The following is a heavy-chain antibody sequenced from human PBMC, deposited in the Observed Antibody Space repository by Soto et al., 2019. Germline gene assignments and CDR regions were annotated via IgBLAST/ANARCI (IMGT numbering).Heavy chain of an antibody. J-gene: IGHJ4*02. D-gene: IGHD1-1*01. Sequence: QLQLQESGSRLVRPSQTLSLTCAVSGGPLSSDGYSWNWIRQPPGKGLEWIGYIYQSGSTSYNPSLKSRVSISIDMSKKQFSLRLTSVTAADAAVYYCARADWNHLLDYWGQGT. CDR3: ARADWNHLLDY. CDR2: IYQSGST. V-gene: IGHV4-30-2*01. CDR1: GGPLSSDGYS.